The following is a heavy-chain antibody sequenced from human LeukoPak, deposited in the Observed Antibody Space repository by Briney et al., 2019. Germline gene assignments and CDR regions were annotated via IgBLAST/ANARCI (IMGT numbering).Heavy chain of an antibody. J-gene: IGHJ4*02. V-gene: IGHV3-23*01. CDR2: ISGSGGST. Sequence: GGSLRLSCAASGFTFSSYAMSWVRQAPGKGLEWVSAISGSGGSTYYADSVMGRFTISRDNSKNTLYLQMNSLRAEDTAVYYCAKDGVSGQLLDFGYWGQGTLATVSS. D-gene: IGHD2-2*01. CDR3: AKDGVSGQLLDFGY. CDR1: GFTFSSYA.